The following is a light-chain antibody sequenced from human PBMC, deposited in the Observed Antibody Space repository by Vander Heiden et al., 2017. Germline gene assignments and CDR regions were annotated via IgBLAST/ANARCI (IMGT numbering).Light chain of an antibody. Sequence: DIQMTQSPSSLSASVGDRVTITCRASQSISNYLNWYQQKPGKAPKLLIYAASSLQSGVPSRFSGSGSGTDFTLTISSLQPEDFATYYCQQCYNTPLTFGGGTKVEIK. CDR2: AAS. CDR3: QQCYNTPLT. J-gene: IGKJ4*01. CDR1: QSISNY. V-gene: IGKV1-39*01.